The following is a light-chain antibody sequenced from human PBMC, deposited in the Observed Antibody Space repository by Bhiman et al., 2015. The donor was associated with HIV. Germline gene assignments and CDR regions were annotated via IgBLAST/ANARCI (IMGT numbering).Light chain of an antibody. CDR2: YDD. Sequence: QSVLTQPPSVSGAPGQRVTISCTGSSSNIGAGYDVHWFQQLPKTAPKLLIYYDDLLSSGVSDRFSASKAGTSASLAISGLQSEDEADYYCSAWDDSLNGVVFGGGTKVTVL. CDR3: SAWDDSLNGVV. V-gene: IGLV1-50*01. CDR1: SSNIGAGYD. J-gene: IGLJ2*01.